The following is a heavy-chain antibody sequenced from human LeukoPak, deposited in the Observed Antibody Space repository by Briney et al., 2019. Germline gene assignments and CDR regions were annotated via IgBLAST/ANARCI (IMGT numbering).Heavy chain of an antibody. CDR2: ISGSGGGI. D-gene: IGHD4-23*01. CDR3: AKGRASTVVPASDY. Sequence: GGSLRLSCAASGLTFSTYAMSWVRQGPGKGLEWDSVISGSGGGIYYADSVKGRFTISRGNSKNTLYLQMNSLRAEDTAVYYCAKGRASTVVPASDYWGQGTLVTVSS. CDR1: GLTFSTYA. V-gene: IGHV3-23*01. J-gene: IGHJ4*02.